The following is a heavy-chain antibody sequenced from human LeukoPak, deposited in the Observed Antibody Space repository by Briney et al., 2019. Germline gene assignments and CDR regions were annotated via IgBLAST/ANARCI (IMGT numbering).Heavy chain of an antibody. CDR2: IIPIFGTA. J-gene: IGHJ6*02. Sequence: SVKVSCKASGGTFSSYAISWVRQAPGQGLEWMGGIIPIFGTANYAQKFQGRVAITADESTSTAYMELSSLRSEDTAVYYCARRIAVADYGMDVWGQGTTVTVSS. CDR1: GGTFSSYA. D-gene: IGHD6-19*01. V-gene: IGHV1-69*13. CDR3: ARRIAVADYGMDV.